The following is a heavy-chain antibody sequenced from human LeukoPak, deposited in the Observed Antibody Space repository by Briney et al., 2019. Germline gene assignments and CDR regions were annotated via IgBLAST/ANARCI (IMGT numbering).Heavy chain of an antibody. Sequence: GGSLRLSCAASGFTFSSYSMNWVRQAPGKGLEWVSSINSRSSYVYYADSVKGRFTISRDNAKNSLYLQMNSLRAEDTAVYYCARGPTMKMDVWGKGTTVTVSS. J-gene: IGHJ6*04. CDR2: INSRSSYV. CDR3: ARGPTMKMDV. V-gene: IGHV3-21*01. CDR1: GFTFSSYS. D-gene: IGHD3-22*01.